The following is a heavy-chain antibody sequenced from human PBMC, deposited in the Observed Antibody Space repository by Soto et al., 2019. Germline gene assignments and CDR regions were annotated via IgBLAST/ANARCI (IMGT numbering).Heavy chain of an antibody. J-gene: IGHJ3*02. Sequence: QVQLQESGPGLVKPSETLSLTCTVSGGSISSYYWSWIQQPPGKGLEWIGYIYYSGSTNYSPSLKSRVTISVDTSKNQFSLKLSSVTAADTAVYYCARVWGGAFDIWGQGTMVTVSS. CDR2: IYYSGST. CDR1: GGSISSYY. CDR3: ARVWGGAFDI. V-gene: IGHV4-59*01. D-gene: IGHD3-10*01.